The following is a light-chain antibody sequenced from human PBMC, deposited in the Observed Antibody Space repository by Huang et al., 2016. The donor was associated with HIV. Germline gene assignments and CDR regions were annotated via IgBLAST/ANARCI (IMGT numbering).Light chain of an antibody. CDR1: QDISNY. Sequence: DIQMTQSPSSLSASVGDSVTSTCQASQDISNYLNWYQQKPGKAPKLLIYDASNLETGVPSRFSGSGSGTDFTFTISSPQPEDIATYYCQQYDNLPLTFGGGTKVEIK. V-gene: IGKV1-33*01. J-gene: IGKJ4*01. CDR3: QQYDNLPLT. CDR2: DAS.